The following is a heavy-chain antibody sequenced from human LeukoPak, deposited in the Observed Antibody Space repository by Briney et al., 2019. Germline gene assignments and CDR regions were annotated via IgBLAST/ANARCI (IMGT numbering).Heavy chain of an antibody. CDR3: ARDRIAVAGTNYYYGMDV. Sequence: ASVKVSCKASGYTFTSYGISWVRQAPGQGLEWMGWISAYNGNTNYAQKLQDRVTMTTDTSTSTAYMELRSLRSDDTAVYYCARDRIAVAGTNYYYGMDVWGKGTTVTVSS. CDR2: ISAYNGNT. CDR1: GYTFTSYG. J-gene: IGHJ6*04. V-gene: IGHV1-18*04. D-gene: IGHD6-19*01.